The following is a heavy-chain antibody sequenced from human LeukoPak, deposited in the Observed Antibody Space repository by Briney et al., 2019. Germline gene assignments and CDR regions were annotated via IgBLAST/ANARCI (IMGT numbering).Heavy chain of an antibody. CDR3: AKVLAPYCSTQRHDAFDM. CDR2: ISGSGGST. D-gene: IGHD6-13*01. V-gene: IGHV3-23*01. Sequence: PGGSLRLSCAASGFTFSSYAMSWVRQAPGKGLEWGSAISGSGGSTYYADSVKGRFTISRDNSKNTLYLQMNSLRAEDTAVYYCAKVLAPYCSTQRHDAFDMWGQGTMVTVSS. CDR1: GFTFSSYA. J-gene: IGHJ3*02.